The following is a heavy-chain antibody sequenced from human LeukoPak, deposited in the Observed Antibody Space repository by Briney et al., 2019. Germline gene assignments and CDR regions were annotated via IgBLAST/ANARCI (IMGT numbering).Heavy chain of an antibody. Sequence: PGRSLRLSCAASGFTFDDYAMHWVRQAPGKGLXXXXXISWNSGSIGYADSVKGRFTISRDNAKNSLYLQMNSLRAEDTALYYCAKSVTTVTTKGHFDYWGQGTLVTVSS. V-gene: IGHV3-9*01. J-gene: IGHJ4*02. CDR3: AKSVTTVTTKGHFDY. CDR2: ISWNSGSI. CDR1: GFTFDDYA. D-gene: IGHD4-17*01.